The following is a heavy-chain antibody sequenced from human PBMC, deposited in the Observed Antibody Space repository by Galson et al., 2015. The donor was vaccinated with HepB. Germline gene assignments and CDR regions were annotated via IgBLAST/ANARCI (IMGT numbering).Heavy chain of an antibody. CDR3: SGPMSLADRGRFDY. J-gene: IGHJ4*02. V-gene: IGHV1-69*02. CDR1: GCTFSSYT. Sequence: SVKVSCKASGCTFSSYTIRWVRQAPGQGLEWMGRIIPILGIANYAQKFQGLVTITTDKSTSTAYMELSSLRSEDTAVYYCSGPMSLADRGRFDYLVQGTLVSVSS. D-gene: IGHD3-16*01. CDR2: IIPILGIA.